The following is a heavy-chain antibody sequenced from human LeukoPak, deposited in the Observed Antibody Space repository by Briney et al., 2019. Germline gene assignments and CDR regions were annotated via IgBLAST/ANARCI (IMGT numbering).Heavy chain of an antibody. J-gene: IGHJ6*02. V-gene: IGHV3-66*01. D-gene: IGHD3-10*01. CDR3: AREKYYYGSGSNYYYGMDV. CDR1: GFTVSSNY. CDR2: IYSGGST. Sequence: GGSLRLSCAASGFTVSSNYMSWVRQAPGKGLEWVSVIYSGGSTYYADSVKGRFTISRDNSKNTLYLQMNSLRAEDTAVNYCAREKYYYGSGSNYYYGMDVWGQGTTVTVSS.